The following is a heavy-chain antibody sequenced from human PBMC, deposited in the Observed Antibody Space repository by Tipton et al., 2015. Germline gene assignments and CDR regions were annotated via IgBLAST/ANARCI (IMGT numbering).Heavy chain of an antibody. Sequence: QLVQSGAEVKKPGSSVKVSCKASGGTFSSYGISWVRQAPGQGLEWMGGIIPIFDTANYAQKFQGRVTITADESTSTAYMELSSLRSDDTAVYYCAREEGSSSPMGYYYYGMDVWGQGTTVTVSS. D-gene: IGHD6-6*01. V-gene: IGHV1-69*01. CDR3: AREEGSSSPMGYYYYGMDV. CDR2: IIPIFDTA. J-gene: IGHJ6*02. CDR1: GGTFSSYG.